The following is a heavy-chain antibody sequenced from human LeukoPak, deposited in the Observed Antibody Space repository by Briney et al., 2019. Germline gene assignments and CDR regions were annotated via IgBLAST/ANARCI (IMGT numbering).Heavy chain of an antibody. D-gene: IGHD3-22*01. CDR2: ISSTSGYI. Sequence: KPGGSLRLSYAASGFTFSSYSMNWVRQAPGKGLEWVSSISSTSGYIYYADSVKGRFTISRDNAKNSLYLQMNSLRAEDTAVYYCTRGEVDITMIVVVIYYFDYWGQGTLVTVSS. CDR3: TRGEVDITMIVVVIYYFDY. CDR1: GFTFSSYS. V-gene: IGHV3-21*01. J-gene: IGHJ4*02.